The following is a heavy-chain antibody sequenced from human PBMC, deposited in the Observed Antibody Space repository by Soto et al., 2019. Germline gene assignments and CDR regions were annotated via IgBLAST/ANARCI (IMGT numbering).Heavy chain of an antibody. Sequence: PSETLSLTCAVSGYSISSSNWWGWIRQPPGKGLEWIGYIYYSGSTYYNPSLKSRVTVSVDTSKNQFSLKLSSVTAVDTAVYYCARGSSWYRDNWFDPRGQGTLVTV. CDR1: GYSISSSNW. V-gene: IGHV4-28*03. J-gene: IGHJ5*02. CDR2: IYYSGST. D-gene: IGHD6-13*01. CDR3: ARGSSWYRDNWFDP.